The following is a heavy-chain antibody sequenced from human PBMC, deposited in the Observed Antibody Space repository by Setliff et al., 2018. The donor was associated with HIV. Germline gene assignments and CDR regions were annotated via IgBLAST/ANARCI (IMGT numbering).Heavy chain of an antibody. V-gene: IGHV1-69*13. Sequence: SVKVSCKTSGDTLSSYAITWVRQAPGQGLEWMGRIIPIFGTANYAQKFQGRVTITADESTGTAYMELSSLRSEDTAVYYCARDGLLVAGIRFDYWGQGTLVTVSS. CDR1: GDTLSSYA. D-gene: IGHD6-19*01. J-gene: IGHJ4*02. CDR3: ARDGLLVAGIRFDY. CDR2: IIPIFGTA.